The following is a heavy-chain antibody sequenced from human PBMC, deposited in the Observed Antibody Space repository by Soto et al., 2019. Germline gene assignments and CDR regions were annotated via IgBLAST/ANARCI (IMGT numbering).Heavy chain of an antibody. CDR1: GGTFRTES. V-gene: IGHV1-69*13. Sequence: QVHLVQSGAEVKKPGSSVKVSCKYSGGTFRTESINWVRQAPGQGPEWMGGILPFFGTADYAPRFQGRVTITADGATTTAYMELRRLTSQDTAVYFCARGHEYGCNSDAFDVWGQGTMVTVSS. CDR2: ILPFFGTA. J-gene: IGHJ3*01. CDR3: ARGHEYGCNSDAFDV. D-gene: IGHD4-17*01.